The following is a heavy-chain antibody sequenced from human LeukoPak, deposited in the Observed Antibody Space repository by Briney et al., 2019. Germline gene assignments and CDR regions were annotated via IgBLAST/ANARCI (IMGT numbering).Heavy chain of an antibody. D-gene: IGHD3-22*01. CDR2: IYSRGNT. J-gene: IGHJ4*02. Sequence: PSDTLSLTCTVSGASISSSSSYWGWIRQPPGKGLEWLGNIYSRGNTYYKPSLRSRVTISIDTSKNQFSLRLTSVTAADTAVYYCTQNNYYDSSGYYYRVGYWGQGTLVTVSS. V-gene: IGHV4-39*07. CDR3: TQNNYYDSSGYYYRVGY. CDR1: GASISSSSSY.